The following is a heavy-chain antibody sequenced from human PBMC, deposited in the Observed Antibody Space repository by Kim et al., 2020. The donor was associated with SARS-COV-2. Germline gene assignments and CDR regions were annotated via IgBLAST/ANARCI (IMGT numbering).Heavy chain of an antibody. Sequence: SETLSLTCGVYGESLIGYYWSWIRQPPGKGLEWIGEIDHSGTTSYNPSLKSRATISLATSEKQLSLWLNSVTDADTAVYYCARIRAPATDSYYYTMDVWGQGTTVTVSS. CDR2: IDHSGTT. V-gene: IGHV4-34*01. J-gene: IGHJ6*02. D-gene: IGHD2-21*02. CDR1: GESLIGYY. CDR3: ARIRAPATDSYYYTMDV.